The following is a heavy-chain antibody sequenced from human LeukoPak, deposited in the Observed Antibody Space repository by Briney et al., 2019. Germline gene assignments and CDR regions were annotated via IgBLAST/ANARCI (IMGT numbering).Heavy chain of an antibody. CDR2: IRFDGTSK. V-gene: IGHV3-30*02. Sequence: PGGSLRLSCAAPGFRLSTYGIHWVRPTQGGGPEWLTYIRFDGTSKYYATSVEGRFSISRDNSANTAYLHMSSLRPEDTALYYCARTPYSGSSLQYYHLDAWGKGTTVTVSS. CDR1: GFRLSTYG. D-gene: IGHD1-26*01. J-gene: IGHJ6*04. CDR3: ARTPYSGSSLQYYHLDA.